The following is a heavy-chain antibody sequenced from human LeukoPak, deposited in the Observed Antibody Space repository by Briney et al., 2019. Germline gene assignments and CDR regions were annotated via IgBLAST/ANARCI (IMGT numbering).Heavy chain of an antibody. V-gene: IGHV3-33*01. CDR1: GFTFSTYG. CDR2: IWFDGSIK. Sequence: GGSLRHSCAAPGFTFSTYGMHWVRQAPGKGLEWVAVIWFDGSIKYYADSVKGRFTISRDNSKNTLYLQMNSLRAEDTAVYYCARAVGPFDIWGQGTIVIVSS. J-gene: IGHJ3*02. CDR3: ARAVGPFDI.